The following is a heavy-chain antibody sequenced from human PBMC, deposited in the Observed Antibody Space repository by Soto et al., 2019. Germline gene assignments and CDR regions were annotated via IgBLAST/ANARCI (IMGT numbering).Heavy chain of an antibody. CDR3: ARIPREGSSWTPIDY. D-gene: IGHD6-13*01. CDR1: GYTSTRYC. J-gene: IGHJ4*02. Sequence: ASVKVSCKASGYTSTRYCISWVREAPGQGLEWMGWISAYNGNTNYAQKLQGRVTMTTDTSTSTAYMELRSLRSDDTAVYYCARIPREGSSWTPIDYWGQGTLVTVSS. V-gene: IGHV1-18*01. CDR2: ISAYNGNT.